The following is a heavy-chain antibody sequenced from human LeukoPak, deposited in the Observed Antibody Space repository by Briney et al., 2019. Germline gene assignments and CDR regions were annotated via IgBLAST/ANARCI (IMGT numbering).Heavy chain of an antibody. CDR3: ARQSGSTSTYYYYMDV. D-gene: IGHD2-2*01. J-gene: IGHJ6*03. Sequence: GEALKISCKGSGYSFTSYWIGWVRQMPGKGLEWMGIIYPGDSDTRYSPSFQGQVTISADTSISTSYLQRSSLKASDTSMYYCARQSGSTSTYYYYMDVWGRRTTLTVPS. CDR1: GYSFTSYW. CDR2: IYPGDSDT. V-gene: IGHV5-51*01.